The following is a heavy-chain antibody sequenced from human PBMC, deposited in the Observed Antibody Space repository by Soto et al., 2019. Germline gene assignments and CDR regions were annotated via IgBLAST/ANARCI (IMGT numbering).Heavy chain of an antibody. CDR2: ISYDGSNK. Sequence: QVQLVESGGGVVQPGRSLRLSCAASGFTFSSYAMHWVRQAPVKGLEWVAVISYDGSNKYYADSVKGRFTISLDNSNNTLYLQMNSLRAEDTAVYYCARDGYGASRYWYFDLWGRGTLVTVSS. J-gene: IGHJ2*01. CDR1: GFTFSSYA. CDR3: ARDGYGASRYWYFDL. D-gene: IGHD4-17*01. V-gene: IGHV3-30-3*01.